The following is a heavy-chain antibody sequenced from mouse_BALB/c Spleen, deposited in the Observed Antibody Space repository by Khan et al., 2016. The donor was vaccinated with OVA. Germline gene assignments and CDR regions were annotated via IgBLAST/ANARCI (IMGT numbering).Heavy chain of an antibody. J-gene: IGHJ2*01. CDR3: ARNRNGYFDY. D-gene: IGHD1-1*02. CDR2: IWSSGIT. CDR1: GFSLTNYG. Sequence: LQQSGPGLVQPSQSLSITCTVSGFSLTNYGVHWVRQSPGKGLEWLGVIWSSGITDYNATFMSRLSISRDISKSQVFFKMNSLQANDTGIYYCARNRNGYFDYWGQGTTLTGSS. V-gene: IGHV2-2*02.